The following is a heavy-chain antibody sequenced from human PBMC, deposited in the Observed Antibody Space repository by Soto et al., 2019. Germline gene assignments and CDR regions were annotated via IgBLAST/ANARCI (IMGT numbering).Heavy chain of an antibody. Sequence: SVTVSCKASGGTFSSYAISWVRQAPGQGLEWMGGIIPIFGTANYAQKFQGRVTITADESTSTAYMALSSLRSEDTAVYYCARASAGYSSSWYFNGMDVWGQGTTVTVSS. D-gene: IGHD6-13*01. CDR3: ARASAGYSSSWYFNGMDV. CDR1: GGTFSSYA. CDR2: IIPIFGTA. J-gene: IGHJ6*02. V-gene: IGHV1-69*13.